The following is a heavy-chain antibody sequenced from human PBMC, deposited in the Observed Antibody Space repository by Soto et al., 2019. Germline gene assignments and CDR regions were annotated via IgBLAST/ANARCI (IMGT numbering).Heavy chain of an antibody. J-gene: IGHJ4*02. D-gene: IGHD3-22*01. V-gene: IGHV2-5*02. CDR1: GFSPSTSGVG. Sequence: QITLKESGPTLVKPTQTLTLTCTFSGFSPSTSGVGVAWIRQPPGKALEWLALIYWDDDKRYSPSLKNRLTVTKDTSKNQVVLIMTNMDPVDTATYYCAHRLYDSSGYSFDYWGQGTLVTVSS. CDR3: AHRLYDSSGYSFDY. CDR2: IYWDDDK.